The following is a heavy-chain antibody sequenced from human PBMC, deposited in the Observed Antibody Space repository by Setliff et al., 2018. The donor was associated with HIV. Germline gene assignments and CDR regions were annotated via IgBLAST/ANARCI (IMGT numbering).Heavy chain of an antibody. Sequence: GGSLRLSCAASELTFSNYAMTWVRQAPGKGLEWVSSLSGSGGSTYYADSVKGRFTISRDNSRNTLYLRMNSLRAEDTAVYYCAQAQTSVSGSYYQYLQHWGQGTLVTVSS. J-gene: IGHJ1*01. CDR3: AQAQTSVSGSYYQYLQH. V-gene: IGHV3-23*01. D-gene: IGHD3-10*01. CDR2: LSGSGGST. CDR1: ELTFSNYA.